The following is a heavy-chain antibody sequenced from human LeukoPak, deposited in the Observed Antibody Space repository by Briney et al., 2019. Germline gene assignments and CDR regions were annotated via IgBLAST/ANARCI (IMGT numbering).Heavy chain of an antibody. CDR3: AKDHLAGNSYGGFYFDF. CDR2: ISYDGSSK. V-gene: IGHV3-30*18. D-gene: IGHD5-18*01. J-gene: IGHJ4*02. CDR1: GSTFSSYG. Sequence: GGSLRLSCAASGSTFSSYGMHWVRQTPGKGLEWVAVISYDGSSKYYADSVKGRFTISRDNSKNTLYLQMNSLRAEDTAVYYCAKDHLAGNSYGGFYFDFWGQGTLVTVSS.